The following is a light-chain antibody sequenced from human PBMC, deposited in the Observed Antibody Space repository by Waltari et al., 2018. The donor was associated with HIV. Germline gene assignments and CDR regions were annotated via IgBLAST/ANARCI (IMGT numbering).Light chain of an antibody. CDR2: GKN. CDR3: NSRDSSGNHVV. J-gene: IGLJ2*01. Sequence: SSELTQDPAVSVALGQTVRITCQGDSLRSYYASWYQQEPGQAPVLVIYGKNNRPSGIPDRFSGSSSGNTASLTITGAQAEDEADYYCNSRDSSGNHVVFGGGTKLTVL. V-gene: IGLV3-19*01. CDR1: SLRSYY.